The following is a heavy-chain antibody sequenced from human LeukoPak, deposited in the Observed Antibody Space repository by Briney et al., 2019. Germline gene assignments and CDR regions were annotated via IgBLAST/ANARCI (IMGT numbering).Heavy chain of an antibody. J-gene: IGHJ4*02. D-gene: IGHD6-13*01. CDR1: GGSISSSSYY. V-gene: IGHV4-39*01. Sequence: QSSETLSLTCTVSGGSISSSSYYWGWIRQPPGKGLEWIGTIYYSGSAYYNPSLKSRVTISVDTSKNQFSLKLSSVTAADTAVYFCARLLQQQLTYYIDYWGQGTLVTVSS. CDR2: IYYSGSA. CDR3: ARLLQQQLTYYIDY.